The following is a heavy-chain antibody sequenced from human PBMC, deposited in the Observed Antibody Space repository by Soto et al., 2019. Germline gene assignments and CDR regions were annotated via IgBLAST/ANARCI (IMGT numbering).Heavy chain of an antibody. V-gene: IGHV4-30-4*01. J-gene: IGHJ4*02. D-gene: IGHD3-9*01. Sequence: PSETLSLTCTDSGGSIINGDYYWSWIRQPPGKGLEWIGYIYYSGNTYYNPSLKSRVMISVDTSKNQFSLNLSSVTAADTAVYYCASGYYDILIGRDTQCYFDYWGQGVLVTVSS. CDR1: GGSIINGDYY. CDR2: IYYSGNT. CDR3: ASGYYDILIGRDTQCYFDY.